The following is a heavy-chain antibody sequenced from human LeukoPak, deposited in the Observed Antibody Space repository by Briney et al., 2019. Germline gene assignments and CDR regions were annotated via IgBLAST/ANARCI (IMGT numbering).Heavy chain of an antibody. D-gene: IGHD6-13*01. V-gene: IGHV3-30*04. J-gene: IGHJ1*01. CDR2: ISYDGSNK. CDR3: ARDMEQQLVMAEYFQH. CDR1: GFTFSSYA. Sequence: GGSLRLSCAASGFTFSSYAMHWVRQAPGKGLEWVAVISYDGSNKYYADSVKGRFTISRDNSKNTLYLQMNSLRAEDTAVYYCARDMEQQLVMAEYFQHWGQGTLVTVSS.